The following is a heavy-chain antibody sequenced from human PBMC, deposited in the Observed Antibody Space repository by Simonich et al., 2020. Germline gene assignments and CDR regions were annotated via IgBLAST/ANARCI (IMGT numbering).Heavy chain of an antibody. Sequence: EVQLVESGGGLVQPGGSLRLSCADSGFTFSSYWMHWVRQAPGKGRWWVSRRDRDGRSTSYADAVKGRCTSSRDNAKNTLYLQMSSLRAEDTAVYYCARNRLDYWGQGTLVTVSS. CDR1: GFTFSSYW. J-gene: IGHJ4*02. CDR3: ARNRLDY. CDR2: RDRDGRST. V-gene: IGHV3-74*01.